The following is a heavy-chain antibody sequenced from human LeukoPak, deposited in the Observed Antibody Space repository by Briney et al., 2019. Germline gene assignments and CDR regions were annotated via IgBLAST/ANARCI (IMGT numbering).Heavy chain of an antibody. CDR2: MDTNRGNT. V-gene: IGHV1-8*02. CDR1: GYTFTSYD. D-gene: IGHD2-15*01. Sequence: ASVKVSCKASGYTFTSYDINWVRHAPGQGREWKGWMDTNRGNTGYAQKFQGRVTMTRSTSVNTAYMELSSLTSEDTAMYYCARGLSRCSGGNGYEPNWLDSWGQGTLVTVSS. J-gene: IGHJ5*01. CDR3: ARGLSRCSGGNGYEPNWLDS.